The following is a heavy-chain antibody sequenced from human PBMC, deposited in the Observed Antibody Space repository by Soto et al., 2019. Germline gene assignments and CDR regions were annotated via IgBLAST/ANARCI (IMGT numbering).Heavy chain of an antibody. CDR2: ISYDGSSK. CDR1: GFTFSSYG. D-gene: IGHD6-13*01. V-gene: IGHV3-30*18. Sequence: GGSLRLSCAASGFTFSSYGMHWVRQAPGKGLEWVAVISYDGSSKYYADSVKGRFTISRDNSKNTLYLQMNSLRAEDTAVYYCAKDPTHYSSSWYGHYGMDVWGQGTTVTVS. CDR3: AKDPTHYSSSWYGHYGMDV. J-gene: IGHJ6*02.